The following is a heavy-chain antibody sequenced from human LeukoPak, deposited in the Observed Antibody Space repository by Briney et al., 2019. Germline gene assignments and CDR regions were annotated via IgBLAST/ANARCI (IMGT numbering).Heavy chain of an antibody. CDR2: ISSSSSTI. CDR1: GFIFSSYS. Sequence: GGSLRLSCAASGFIFSSYSMNWVRQAPGKGLEWVSYISSSSSTIYYADSVKGRFTISRDNAKNSLYLQMNSLRAEDTAVYYCARVFYRGSGSYYYYGMDVWGQGTTVTVSS. D-gene: IGHD3-10*01. V-gene: IGHV3-48*04. CDR3: ARVFYRGSGSYYYYGMDV. J-gene: IGHJ6*02.